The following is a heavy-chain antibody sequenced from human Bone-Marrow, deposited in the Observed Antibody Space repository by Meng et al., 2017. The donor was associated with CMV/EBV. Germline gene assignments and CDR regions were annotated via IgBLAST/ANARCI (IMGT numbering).Heavy chain of an antibody. J-gene: IGHJ4*02. CDR3: ARDLGGAAGTIGY. CDR1: GFTFDDHA. CDR2: INWNSYGI. D-gene: IGHD2-15*01. V-gene: IGHV3-9*01. Sequence: GGSLRLSCAASGFTFDDHAMHWVRQAPGKGLEWVSVINWNSYGIGYADSVKGRFTISRDNAKNSLYLQMNSLRAEDTAVYYCARDLGGAAGTIGYWGQGTLVTVSS.